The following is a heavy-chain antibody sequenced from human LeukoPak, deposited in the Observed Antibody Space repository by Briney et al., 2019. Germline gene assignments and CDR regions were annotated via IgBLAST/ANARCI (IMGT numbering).Heavy chain of an antibody. CDR3: ASSRYDFWSFRY. V-gene: IGHV4-61*02. CDR2: IYTSEST. J-gene: IGHJ4*02. Sequence: PSETLSLTCTVSGGSISSGRYYWSWIRQPPRKGLEWIGRIYTSESTNYNTSLKSRVTISVDTSKNQFSLKLSSVTAADTAVYYCASSRYDFWSFRYWGQGTLVTVSS. D-gene: IGHD3-3*01. CDR1: GGSISSGRYY.